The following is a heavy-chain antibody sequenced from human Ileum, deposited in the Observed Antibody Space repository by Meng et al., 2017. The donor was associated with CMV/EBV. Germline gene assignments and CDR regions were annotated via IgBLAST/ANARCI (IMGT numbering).Heavy chain of an antibody. Sequence: GESLKISCAASGFTVSSNYMSWVRQAPGKGLEWVSVIYSGGSTYYADSVKGRFTISRDNSKNTLYLQMNSLRPEDTAVYYCARSLGGFDHWGQGTLVTVSS. CDR3: ARSLGGFDH. CDR2: IYSGGST. V-gene: IGHV3-66*01. J-gene: IGHJ4*02. CDR1: GFTVSSNY. D-gene: IGHD3-16*01.